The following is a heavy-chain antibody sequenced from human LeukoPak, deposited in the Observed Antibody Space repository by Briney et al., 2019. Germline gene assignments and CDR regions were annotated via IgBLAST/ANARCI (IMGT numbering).Heavy chain of an antibody. Sequence: SETLSLTCTVSGGSVSSGSYYWRWIRQPPGKGLEWIGYIYYSGSTNYNPSLKSRVTISVDTSKNQFSLKLSSVTAADTAVYYCARVMRTAKKVLDYWGQGTLVTVSS. CDR2: IYYSGST. J-gene: IGHJ4*02. CDR3: ARVMRTAKKVLDY. CDR1: GGSVSSGSYY. D-gene: IGHD3-3*01. V-gene: IGHV4-61*01.